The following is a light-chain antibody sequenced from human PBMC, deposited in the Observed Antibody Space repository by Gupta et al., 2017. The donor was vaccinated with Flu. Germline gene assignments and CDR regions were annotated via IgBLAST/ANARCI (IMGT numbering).Light chain of an antibody. CDR3: QQSYSTPFT. CDR1: QSISSY. V-gene: IGKV1-39*01. J-gene: IGKJ3*01. Sequence: DIQMTQSLSSLSASVGDRVTITCRASQSISSYLNWYQQKPGKAPKLLIYAASSLQSGVPSRFSGSGSGTDFTLTISSLQPEDFATYYCQQSYSTPFTFGPGTKADIK. CDR2: AAS.